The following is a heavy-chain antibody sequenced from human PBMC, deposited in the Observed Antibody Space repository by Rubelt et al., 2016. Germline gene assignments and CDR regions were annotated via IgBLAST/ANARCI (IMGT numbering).Heavy chain of an antibody. J-gene: IGHJ4*02. V-gene: IGHV3-33*08. CDR3: ARDLTSGYFDH. Sequence: QVQLVESGGGVVQPGRSLRLSCAASGFTFSSYAMHWVRQAPGKGLEWVAVIWYDGSNKYYADSVKGRFTISRDNSKNTLYLQMNSLRAEETAVYYCARDLTSGYFDHWGQGTLVTVSS. CDR2: IWYDGSNK. CDR1: GFTFSSYA. D-gene: IGHD3-10*01.